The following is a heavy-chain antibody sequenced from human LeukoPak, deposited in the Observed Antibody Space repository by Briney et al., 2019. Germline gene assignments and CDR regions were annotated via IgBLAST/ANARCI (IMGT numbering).Heavy chain of an antibody. J-gene: IGHJ4*02. CDR2: INHSGST. CDR3: ASGGSYSFSGVDYFDY. Sequence: SETLSLTCAVYGGSFSGYYWSWIRQPPGKGLEWIGEINHSGSTNYNPSLKSRVTISVDTSKNQFSLKLSSVTAADTAVYYCASGGSYSFSGVDYFDYWGQGTLVTVSS. V-gene: IGHV4-34*01. CDR1: GGSFSGYY. D-gene: IGHD1-26*01.